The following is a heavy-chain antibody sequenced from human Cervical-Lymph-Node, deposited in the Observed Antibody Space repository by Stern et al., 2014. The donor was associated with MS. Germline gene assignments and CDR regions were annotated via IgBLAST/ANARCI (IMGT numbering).Heavy chain of an antibody. CDR2: IYYSGST. V-gene: IGHV4-31*03. CDR1: GGSISSGGYY. CDR3: ARDRTCTNGVCSVTGLGWFDP. J-gene: IGHJ5*02. Sequence: QLQLQESGPGLVKPSQTLSLTCTVSGGSISSGGYYWSWIRQHPGKGLEWIGYIYYSGSTYYNPSLKSRVTISVDTSKNQFSLKLSSVTAADTAVYYCARDRTCTNGVCSVTGLGWFDPWGQGTLVTVSS. D-gene: IGHD2-8*01.